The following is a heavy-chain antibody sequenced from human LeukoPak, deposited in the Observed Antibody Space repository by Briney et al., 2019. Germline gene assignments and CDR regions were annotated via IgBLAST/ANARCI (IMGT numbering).Heavy chain of an antibody. Sequence: GGSLRLSCTASGFTFGDYAMSWVRQAPGKGLEWVGFIRSKAYGGTTEYAASVKGRFTISRDDSKSIAYLQMNSLKTEDTAVYYCTRDGAGELDYWGQGTLLAVYS. CDR3: TRDGAGELDY. V-gene: IGHV3-49*04. D-gene: IGHD7-27*01. J-gene: IGHJ4*02. CDR2: IRSKAYGGTT. CDR1: GFTFGDYA.